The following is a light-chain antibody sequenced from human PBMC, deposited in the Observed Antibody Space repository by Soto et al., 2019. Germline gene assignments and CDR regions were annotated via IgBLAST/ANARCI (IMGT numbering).Light chain of an antibody. CDR3: QWYGSSPQWT. CDR1: QSVSSSY. V-gene: IGKV3-20*01. J-gene: IGKJ1*01. CDR2: GAS. Sequence: EIVLTQSPGTLSLSPGERATLSCMASQSVSSSYLAWYQQKPGQAPRLLIYGASSRATGIPDEFSGSGSGTDFTLTISRLEREDFAVYYGQWYGSSPQWTVGQGPKVDIK.